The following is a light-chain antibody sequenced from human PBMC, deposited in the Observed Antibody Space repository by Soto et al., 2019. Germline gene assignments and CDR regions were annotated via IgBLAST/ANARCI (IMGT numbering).Light chain of an antibody. J-gene: IGKJ1*01. CDR1: QSISRQ. V-gene: IGKV1-5*03. CDR2: QAS. CDR3: LQYPSYLT. Sequence: DIQMTQSPSTLSASVGDRVSITCRASQSISRQLAWYQQKPGKAPNLLIYQASNLETGVPSRFTGSGSGTEFTLTISSLQPDDLATYHCLQYPSYLTFGKATMAEVK.